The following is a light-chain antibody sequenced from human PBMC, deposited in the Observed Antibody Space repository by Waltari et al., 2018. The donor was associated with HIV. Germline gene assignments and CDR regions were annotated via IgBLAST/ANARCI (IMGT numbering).Light chain of an antibody. CDR2: EVG. CDR1: SSDVGNYNL. J-gene: IGLJ3*02. CDR3: SSYTNRNTWV. V-gene: IGLV2-14*02. Sequence: QSALTQPASVSGSPGQSITISCTETSSDVGNYNLVSWYPQHPGKVPKLIIYEVGDRPSGVSNRFSGSKSGNTASLTISGLQTEDESHYYCSSYTNRNTWVFGGGTKLTVL.